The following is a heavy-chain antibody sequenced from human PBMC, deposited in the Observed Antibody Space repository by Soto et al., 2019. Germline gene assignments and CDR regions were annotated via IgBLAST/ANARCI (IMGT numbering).Heavy chain of an antibody. CDR3: ARGYDVVRVPVAIRVGYFDH. J-gene: IGHJ4*02. D-gene: IGHD3-16*01. CDR1: GFTFGNHT. V-gene: IGHV3-21*01. CDR2: ISATGREI. Sequence: DLVESGGGLAKPGGALRLSCTDSGFTFGNHTMNWVRHVPGKGMEWVSSISATGREIYYGDSVMGRFTISRDNAKNSLYLELNNLRVEDTAVYYCARGYDVVRVPVAIRVGYFDHWGQGTVVTVSS.